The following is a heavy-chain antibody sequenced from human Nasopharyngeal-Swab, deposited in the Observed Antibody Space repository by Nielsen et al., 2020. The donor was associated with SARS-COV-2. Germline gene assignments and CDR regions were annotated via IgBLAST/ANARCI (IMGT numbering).Heavy chain of an antibody. CDR3: ASSHYDFWSGYYLGVDY. J-gene: IGHJ4*02. Sequence: GESPKISRAASGFTFSSYWMSWVRQAPGKGLGWVANIKQDGSEKYYVDSVKGRFTISRDNAKNSLYLQMNSLRAEDTAVYYCASSHYDFWSGYYLGVDYWGQGTLVTVSS. CDR1: GFTFSSYW. V-gene: IGHV3-7*01. CDR2: IKQDGSEK. D-gene: IGHD3-3*01.